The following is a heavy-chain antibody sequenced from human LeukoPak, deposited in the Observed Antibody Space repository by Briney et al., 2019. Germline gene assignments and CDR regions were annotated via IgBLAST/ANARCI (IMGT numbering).Heavy chain of an antibody. V-gene: IGHV1-18*01. CDR3: ARGPIPHYYGSGSYSGYFDY. CDR1: GYTFTSYG. CDR2: IGAYNGNT. D-gene: IGHD3-10*01. Sequence: ASVKVSCKASGYTFTSYGISWVRQAPGQGLEWMGWIGAYNGNTNYAQKLQGRVTMTTDTSTSTAYMELRSLRSNDTAVYYCARGPIPHYYGSGSYSGYFDYWGQGTLVTVSS. J-gene: IGHJ4*02.